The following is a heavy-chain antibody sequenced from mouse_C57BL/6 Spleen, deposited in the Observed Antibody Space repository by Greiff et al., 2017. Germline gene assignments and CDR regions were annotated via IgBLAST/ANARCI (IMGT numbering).Heavy chain of an antibody. D-gene: IGHD1-1*01. CDR1: GFNIKNTY. Sequence: EVKVVESVAELVRPGASVKLSCTASGFNIKNTYMHWVKQRPEQGLEWIGRIDPANGNTKYAPKFQGKATITADTSSNTAYLQLSSLTSEDTAIYYCASYYGSSYESYFDYWGQGTTLTVSS. CDR2: IDPANGNT. CDR3: ASYYGSSYESYFDY. J-gene: IGHJ2*01. V-gene: IGHV14-3*01.